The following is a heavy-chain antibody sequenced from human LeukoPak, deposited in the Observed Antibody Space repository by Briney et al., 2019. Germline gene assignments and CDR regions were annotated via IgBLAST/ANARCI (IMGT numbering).Heavy chain of an antibody. V-gene: IGHV3-23*01. D-gene: IGHD6-19*01. CDR1: GFSFSSNS. Sequence: GGSLRLSCAASGFSFSSNSMSWVRQAPGKGLEWVSAISGSGGSTYYADSVKGRFTVSRDNSKNTVYLQITSVRAEDTAVYYCAKDHLPGIVVADRDYWGQGTLVPVSS. CDR2: ISGSGGST. J-gene: IGHJ4*02. CDR3: AKDHLPGIVVADRDY.